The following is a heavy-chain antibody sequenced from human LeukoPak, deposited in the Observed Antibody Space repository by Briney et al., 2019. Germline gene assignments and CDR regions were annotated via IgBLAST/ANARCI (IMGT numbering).Heavy chain of an antibody. V-gene: IGHV3-64D*06. CDR2: MSSRGDRT. CDR1: GFTFTSYA. D-gene: IGHD3-22*01. CDR3: VKDFYYDNSGYYRSFDH. Sequence: GGSLRLSCAASGFTFTSYAMSWVRQAPGKGLEYVSAMSSRGDRTYYADSVKGRFTISRDNSKNTLYLQMSSLKPEDTAVYFCVKDFYYDNSGYYRSFDHWGQGTLVTVSS. J-gene: IGHJ4*02.